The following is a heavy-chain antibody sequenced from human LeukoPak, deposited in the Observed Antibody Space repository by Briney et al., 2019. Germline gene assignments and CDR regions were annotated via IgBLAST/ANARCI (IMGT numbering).Heavy chain of an antibody. J-gene: IGHJ3*02. CDR1: GGSISSYY. V-gene: IGHV4-59*01. D-gene: IGHD2-2*01. Sequence: PSETLSLTCTVSGGSISSYYWSWIRQPPGKGLEWIGYIYYSGSTNYNPSLKSRVTISVDTSKNQFSLKLSSVTAADTAVYYCASGGGIVVVPAAIVDAFDIWGQGTMVTVSS. CDR3: ASGGGIVVVPAAIVDAFDI. CDR2: IYYSGST.